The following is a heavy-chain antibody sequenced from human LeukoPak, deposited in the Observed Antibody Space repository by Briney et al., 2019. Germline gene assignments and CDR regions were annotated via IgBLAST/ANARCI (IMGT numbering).Heavy chain of an antibody. CDR3: AREGIGGEFDY. V-gene: IGHV4-59*01. J-gene: IGHJ4*02. CDR2: IYYSGST. D-gene: IGHD3-16*01. CDR1: GGSISSYY. Sequence: SETLSLTCTVSGGSISSYYWSWIRQPPGKGLEWIGYIYYSGSTNYNPSLKSRVTISVDTSKNQFSLKLSSVTAADTAVYYCAREGIGGEFDYRGQGTLVTVSS.